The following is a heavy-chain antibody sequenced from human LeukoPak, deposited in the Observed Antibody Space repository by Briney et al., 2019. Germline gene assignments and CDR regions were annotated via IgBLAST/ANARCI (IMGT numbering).Heavy chain of an antibody. D-gene: IGHD6-6*01. CDR2: IHYSGST. Sequence: NASETLSLTCTVSGASITNYYWTWIRQPPGKGLEWIGYIHYSGSTNYNPSLKSRVTISVDTSKNQFSLKLSSVTAADTAVYYCARDRGIAARPGNWYFDLWGRGTLVTVSS. V-gene: IGHV4-59*12. J-gene: IGHJ2*01. CDR1: GASITNYY. CDR3: ARDRGIAARPGNWYFDL.